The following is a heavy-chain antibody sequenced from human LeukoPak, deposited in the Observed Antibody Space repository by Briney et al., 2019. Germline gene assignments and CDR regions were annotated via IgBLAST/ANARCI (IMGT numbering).Heavy chain of an antibody. D-gene: IGHD5-24*01. J-gene: IGHJ3*01. CDR1: GFTFSSYW. CDR3: ASLTPAEMATKGGNAFDV. CDR2: IKQDGSEK. Sequence: GGSLILSCAASGFTFSSYWMSWVRQAPGKGLEWVANIKQDGSEKYYVDSVKGRFTISRDNAKNSLYLQMNSLRAEDTAVYYCASLTPAEMATKGGNAFDVSNQGTMVTVSS. V-gene: IGHV3-7*01.